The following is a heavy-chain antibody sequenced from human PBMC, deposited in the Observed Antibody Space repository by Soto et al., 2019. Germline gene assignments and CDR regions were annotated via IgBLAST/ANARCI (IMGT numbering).Heavy chain of an antibody. CDR2: IYHSGST. Sequence: QVQLQESGPGLVKPSGTLSLTCAVSGGSISSSNWWSWVRQPPGKGLEWIGEIYHSGSTNYNPSLKGRVTIAVDKSKNQFSLKLSSVTAADTAVYYCARDRSTYCSSTSCYADYYYYGMDVWGQGTTVTVSS. CDR3: ARDRSTYCSSTSCYADYYYYGMDV. CDR1: GGSISSSNW. J-gene: IGHJ6*02. D-gene: IGHD2-2*01. V-gene: IGHV4-4*02.